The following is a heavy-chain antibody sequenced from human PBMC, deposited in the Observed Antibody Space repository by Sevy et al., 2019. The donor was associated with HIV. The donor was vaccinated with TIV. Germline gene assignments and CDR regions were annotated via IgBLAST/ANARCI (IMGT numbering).Heavy chain of an antibody. J-gene: IGHJ6*02. CDR1: GFTVSSNY. D-gene: IGHD3-22*01. CDR2: IYSGGST. CDR3: ARGGEYYDSTMDV. V-gene: IGHV3-53*01. Sequence: GGSLRLSCAASGFTVSSNYMSWVRQAPGKGLEWVSVIYSGGSTYYADSVKGRFTISRDNSKNTLYLQMNSLRAEDTAVYYCARGGEYYDSTMDVWGQGTTVTVSS.